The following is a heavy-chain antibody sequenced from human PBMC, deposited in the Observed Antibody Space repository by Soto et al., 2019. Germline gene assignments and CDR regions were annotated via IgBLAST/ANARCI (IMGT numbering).Heavy chain of an antibody. CDR3: ARVPGIAVAGWESTFYYGMDV. CDR2: INPSGSST. J-gene: IGHJ6*02. D-gene: IGHD6-19*01. Sequence: GASVKVSCKASGYTFTSYYMHWVRQAPGQGLEWKGIINPSGSSTSYAQKFQGRVTMTRDTSTSTVYMELSSLRSEDTAVYYCARVPGIAVAGWESTFYYGMDVWGQGTTLTVSS. V-gene: IGHV1-46*01. CDR1: GYTFTSYY.